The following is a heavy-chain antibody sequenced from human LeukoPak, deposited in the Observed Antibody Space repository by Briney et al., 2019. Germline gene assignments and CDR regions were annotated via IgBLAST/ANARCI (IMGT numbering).Heavy chain of an antibody. V-gene: IGHV4-61*02. CDR1: GGSVNSGSYF. Sequence: SETLSLTCTVSGGSVNSGSYFWSWIRQPAGKGLEWIGRMFTTGTINYNPSLKSRVTISVDTSKNQFSLKLSSVTAADTAVYYCARALKARIIAARPRRAFDIWGQGTMVTVSS. CDR2: MFTTGTI. J-gene: IGHJ3*02. D-gene: IGHD6-6*01. CDR3: ARALKARIIAARPRRAFDI.